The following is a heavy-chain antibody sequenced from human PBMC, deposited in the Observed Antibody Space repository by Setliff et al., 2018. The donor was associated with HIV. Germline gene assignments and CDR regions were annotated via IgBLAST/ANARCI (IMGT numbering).Heavy chain of an antibody. D-gene: IGHD6-13*01. CDR3: ITESYSRSWYY. CDR1: GSTFNSYW. V-gene: IGHV3-74*01. J-gene: IGHJ4*02. Sequence: PGGSLRLSCAASGSTFNSYWMRWVRQVPGKGLVWVSFINSDGSTTGYADSVKGRFTISRDNARNLLYLQMNSLRAEDTAVYYCITESYSRSWYYWGQGTLVTVSS. CDR2: INSDGSTT.